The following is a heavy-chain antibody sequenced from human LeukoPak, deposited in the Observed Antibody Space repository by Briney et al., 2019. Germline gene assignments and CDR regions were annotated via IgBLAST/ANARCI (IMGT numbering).Heavy chain of an antibody. J-gene: IGHJ4*02. V-gene: IGHV3-15*01. Sequence: GGSLRLSCAASGFTFSNAWMSWVRQAPGKGLEWVGRIKSKTDGGTTDYAAPVKGRFTISRGGSKNTLYLQMNSLKTEDTAVYYCTTGLWCSSTSCQGDYWGQGTLVTVSS. CDR3: TTGLWCSSTSCQGDY. CDR2: IKSKTDGGTT. CDR1: GFTFSNAW. D-gene: IGHD2-2*01.